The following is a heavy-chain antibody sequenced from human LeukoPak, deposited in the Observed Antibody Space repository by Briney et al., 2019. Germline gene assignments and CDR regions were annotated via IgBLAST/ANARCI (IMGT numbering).Heavy chain of an antibody. D-gene: IGHD3-22*01. CDR1: GFTFDDYG. V-gene: IGHV3-20*04. CDR3: ARGDSSGYYGFFDY. Sequence: GGSLRLSCAASGFTFDDYGMSWVRQAPGKGLEWVSGINWNGGSTGYADSVKGRFTISRDNAKNSLYLQMNSLRAEDTALYYCARGDSSGYYGFFDYWGQGTLVTVSS. CDR2: INWNGGST. J-gene: IGHJ4*01.